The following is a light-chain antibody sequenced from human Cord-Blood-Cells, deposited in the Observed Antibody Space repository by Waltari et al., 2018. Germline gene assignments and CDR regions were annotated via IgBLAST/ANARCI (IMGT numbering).Light chain of an antibody. J-gene: IGLJ3*02. CDR1: SSNIGSNT. V-gene: IGLV1-44*01. CDR2: SNK. CDR3: AAWDDSLNGPV. Sequence: QSVLTQPPSASGTPGQRVTISCSGSSSNIGSNTVNWYQQLPGTAPKLLIYSNKQRPSGVPDRSSGSKSGTSASLAISGLQSEDEADYYCAAWDDSLNGPVFGGGTKLTVL.